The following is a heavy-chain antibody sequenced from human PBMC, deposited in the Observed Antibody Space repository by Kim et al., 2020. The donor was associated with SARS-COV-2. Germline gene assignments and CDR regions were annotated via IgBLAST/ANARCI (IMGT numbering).Heavy chain of an antibody. J-gene: IGHJ5*02. Sequence: GGSLRLSCAASGFTFSSYAMSWVRQAPGKGLEWVSAISGSGGSTYYADSVKGRFTISRDNSKNTLYLQMNSLRAEDTAVYYCAKKKNRDSSSWLNNGPGFDPWGQGTLVTVSS. CDR3: AKKKNRDSSSWLNNGPGFDP. CDR2: ISGSGGST. V-gene: IGHV3-23*01. D-gene: IGHD6-13*01. CDR1: GFTFSSYA.